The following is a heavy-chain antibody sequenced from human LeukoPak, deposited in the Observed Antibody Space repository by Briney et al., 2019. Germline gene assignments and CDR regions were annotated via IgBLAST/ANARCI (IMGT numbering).Heavy chain of an antibody. D-gene: IGHD3-3*01. CDR3: ARRGVLRFLEWVGAFDI. CDR1: GGSISSSSYY. V-gene: IGHV4-39*01. J-gene: IGHJ3*02. CDR2: IYYSGST. Sequence: SETLPLTCTVSGGSISSSSYYWGWIRQPPGKGLEWIGSIYYSGSTYYNPSLKSRVTISVDTSKNQFSLKLSSVTAADTAVYYCARRGVLRFLEWVGAFDIWGQGTMVTVSS.